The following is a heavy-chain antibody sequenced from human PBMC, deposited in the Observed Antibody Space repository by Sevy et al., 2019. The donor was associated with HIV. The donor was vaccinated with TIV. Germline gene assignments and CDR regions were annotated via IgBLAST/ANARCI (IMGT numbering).Heavy chain of an antibody. D-gene: IGHD2-2*01. Sequence: GGSLRLSCAASGFTFSSYGMHWVRQAPGKGLEWVAVISYDGSNKYYAYSVKGRFTISRDNSKNTLYLQMNSLRAEDTAVYYCAKDHIVVVPAAIHGPNFDYWGQGTLVTVSS. CDR1: GFTFSSYG. V-gene: IGHV3-30*18. CDR2: ISYDGSNK. CDR3: AKDHIVVVPAAIHGPNFDY. J-gene: IGHJ4*02.